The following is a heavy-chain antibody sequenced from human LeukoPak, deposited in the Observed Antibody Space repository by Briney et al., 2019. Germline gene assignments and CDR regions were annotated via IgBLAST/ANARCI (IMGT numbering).Heavy chain of an antibody. CDR2: ISASGDTT. J-gene: IGHJ4*02. Sequence: GGSLRLSCAAPGFTFRSYAMSWVRQAPGKGLEWVSSISASGDTTYYVDSVKGRFTISRDNSRSTLSLQMNSLRAEDTAVYYCASNWNLDSWGQGTLVTVSS. V-gene: IGHV3-23*01. D-gene: IGHD1-20*01. CDR3: ASNWNLDS. CDR1: GFTFRSYA.